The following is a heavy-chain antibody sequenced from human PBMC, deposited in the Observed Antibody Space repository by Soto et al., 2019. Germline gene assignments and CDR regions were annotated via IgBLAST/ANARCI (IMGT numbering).Heavy chain of an antibody. CDR2: INHSGST. Sequence: SETLSLTCAVYGWSFSGYYWSWIRQLPGKGLEWIGEINHSGSTNYNPSLKSRVTISVDTSKNQFSLKLSSVTAADTAVYYCASTHYYYYYMDVWGKGTTVTVSS. CDR3: ASTHYYYYYMDV. J-gene: IGHJ6*03. CDR1: GWSFSGYY. V-gene: IGHV4-34*01.